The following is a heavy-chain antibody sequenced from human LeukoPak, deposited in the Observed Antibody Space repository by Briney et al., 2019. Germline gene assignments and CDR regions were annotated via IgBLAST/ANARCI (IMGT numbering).Heavy chain of an antibody. CDR1: GFTFSSYA. CDR3: AKEGVGSSGPRDWSDP. Sequence: PGGSLRLSCAASGFTFSSYAMTWVRQAPGRGLEWVSAISSLGGSTYYADSVKGRFTISRDNSKNTLYLQMDSLRAEDTAVYHCAKEGVGSSGPRDWSDPWGQGTLVTVSS. D-gene: IGHD6-19*01. V-gene: IGHV3-23*01. CDR2: ISSLGGST. J-gene: IGHJ5*02.